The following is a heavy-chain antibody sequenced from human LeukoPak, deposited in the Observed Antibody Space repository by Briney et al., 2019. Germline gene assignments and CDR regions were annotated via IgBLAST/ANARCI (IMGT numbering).Heavy chain of an antibody. CDR1: GFTVSSNY. Sequence: GGSLKLSCAASGFTVSSNYMSWVRQAPGKGLEWVSVTVNGGSTYYSDSVKGRFTVSGDNFKNTLYLQMNSLRAEDTAVYYCVRDQHFWGQGTLVTVSS. J-gene: IGHJ4*02. CDR2: TVNGGST. V-gene: IGHV3-53*01. CDR3: VRDQHF.